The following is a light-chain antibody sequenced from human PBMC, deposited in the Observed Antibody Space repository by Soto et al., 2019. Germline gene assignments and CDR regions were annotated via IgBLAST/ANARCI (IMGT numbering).Light chain of an antibody. CDR2: AAS. CDR1: QSISSY. Sequence: DITMTQSPSSLSASVGDRVTITCRARQSISSYLNWYQQKPGKAPKLLIYAASSLQSGVPSRFSGSGSGTDFTLTISSLQPEDFATYYCQQSYSTPFTFGPGTKVDI. J-gene: IGKJ3*01. V-gene: IGKV1-39*01. CDR3: QQSYSTPFT.